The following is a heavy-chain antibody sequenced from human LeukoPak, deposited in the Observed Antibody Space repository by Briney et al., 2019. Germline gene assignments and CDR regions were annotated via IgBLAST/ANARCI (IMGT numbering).Heavy chain of an antibody. Sequence: GGSLRLSCAASGFTFSSYAMHWVRQAPGKGLEWVAVISYDGSNKYYADSVKGRFTISRDNSKNTLYLRMNSLRAEDTAVYYCASRYCSGGSCAVGSFDYWGQGTLVTVSS. J-gene: IGHJ4*02. V-gene: IGHV3-30*14. CDR3: ASRYCSGGSCAVGSFDY. CDR2: ISYDGSNK. D-gene: IGHD2-15*01. CDR1: GFTFSSYA.